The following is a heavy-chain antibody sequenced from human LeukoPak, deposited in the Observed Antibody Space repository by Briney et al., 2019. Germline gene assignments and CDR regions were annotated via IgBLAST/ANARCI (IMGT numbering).Heavy chain of an antibody. CDR3: ARKGDHYDSSGYPYPLDY. V-gene: IGHV1-69*05. J-gene: IGHJ4*02. CDR1: GGTFSSYA. CDR2: IIPIFGTA. D-gene: IGHD3-22*01. Sequence: GASVTVSCKASGGTFSSYAISWVRQAPGQGLEWMGGIIPIFGTANYAQKFQGRVTITTDESTSTAYMELSSLRSEDTAVYYCARKGDHYDSSGYPYPLDYWGQGTLVTVSS.